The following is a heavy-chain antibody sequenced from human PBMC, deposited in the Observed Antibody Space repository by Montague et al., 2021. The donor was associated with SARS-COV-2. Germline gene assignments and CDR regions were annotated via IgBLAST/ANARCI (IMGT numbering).Heavy chain of an antibody. CDR1: GFVFNDYA. V-gene: IGHV3-23*01. CDR2: ISGSGGGT. D-gene: IGHD2-2*01. J-gene: IGHJ4*02. CDR3: ARDQERVGWPLDY. Sequence: SLRLSCAASGFVFNDYAINWVRQAPGKALEWVSAISGSGGGTYYAESVKGRFATSRDTSKNTVFLQMDSLRLEDTALYFCARDQERVGWPLDYWGQGTLVIVSS.